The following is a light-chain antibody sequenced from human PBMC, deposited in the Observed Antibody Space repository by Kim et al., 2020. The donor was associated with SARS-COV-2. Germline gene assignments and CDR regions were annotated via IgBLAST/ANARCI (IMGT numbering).Light chain of an antibody. J-gene: IGKJ1*01. Sequence: ASIGDRVTITCRASRNIATWVTWYQQKPGEAPRLLIYKASNLKSGVPSRFSGSGSGTEFTLTTDSLQADDLATYYCQQYKSYPWTFGQGTKVDIK. V-gene: IGKV1-5*03. CDR1: RNIATW. CDR3: QQYKSYPWT. CDR2: KAS.